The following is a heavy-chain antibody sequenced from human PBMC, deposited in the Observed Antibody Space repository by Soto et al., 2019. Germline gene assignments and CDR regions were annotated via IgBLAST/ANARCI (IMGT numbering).Heavy chain of an antibody. CDR3: ARDSNSYGQFGSFDI. CDR2: ISAYNGNT. V-gene: IGHV1-18*01. J-gene: IGHJ3*02. CDR1: GYTFTSYG. Sequence: ASVKVSCKASGYTFTSYGISGVRQAPGQGLEWMGWISAYNGNTNYAQKLQGRVTMTTDTSTSTAYMELRSLRSDDTAVYYCARDSNSYGQFGSFDIWGQGTMVTVS. D-gene: IGHD5-18*01.